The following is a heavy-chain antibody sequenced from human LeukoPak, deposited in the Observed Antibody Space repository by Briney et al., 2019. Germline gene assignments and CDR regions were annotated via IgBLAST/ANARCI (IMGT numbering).Heavy chain of an antibody. D-gene: IGHD1-26*01. V-gene: IGHV1-2*02. CDR3: AVDSYGALDY. Sequence: ASVKVSCKASGYTFTGYFIHWVRQAPGQGLEWMGWISPNSGGTNYAQKFQGRVTMTRDTSISTAYMELSRLRSDDTAVYYGAVDSYGALDYWGQGTLVTVSS. J-gene: IGHJ4*02. CDR2: ISPNSGGT. CDR1: GYTFTGYF.